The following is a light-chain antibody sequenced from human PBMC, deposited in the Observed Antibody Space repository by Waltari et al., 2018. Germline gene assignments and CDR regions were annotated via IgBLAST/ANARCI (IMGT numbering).Light chain of an antibody. V-gene: IGLV3-1*01. CDR2: ADS. J-gene: IGLJ1*01. Sequence: SFELTQPSSVSVSPGQTASIACSGAHFGSNWTSWYQQKAGPSPVLVIYADSERPSGVPGRFSAARSGDTVTLNISGTQDLDEADYYCQTWDSNIFVFGPGTKVTVL. CDR3: QTWDSNIFV. CDR1: HFGSNW.